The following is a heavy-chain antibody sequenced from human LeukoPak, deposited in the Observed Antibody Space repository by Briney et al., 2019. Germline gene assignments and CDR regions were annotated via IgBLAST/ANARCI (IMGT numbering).Heavy chain of an antibody. CDR2: IYPSDSAT. CDR1: VFYFPGFW. D-gene: IGHD3-16*01. V-gene: IGHV5-51*01. Sequence: GESLKISCKGSVFYFPGFWIAWVRQMPGKGLEWMGIIYPSDSATTYSPSLQGQVTISADKSISTAYLQWSSLKASDTALYYCATFWGVGWGAMDIWGQGTMVTVSS. CDR3: ATFWGVGWGAMDI. J-gene: IGHJ3*02.